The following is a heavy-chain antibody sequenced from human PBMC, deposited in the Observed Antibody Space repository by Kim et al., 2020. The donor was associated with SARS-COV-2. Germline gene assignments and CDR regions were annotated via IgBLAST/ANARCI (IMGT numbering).Heavy chain of an antibody. Sequence: YNPSLKSRVTISVDTSKNQFSLKLSSVTAADTAVYYCARGLVDFVYGMDVWGQGTTVTVSS. V-gene: IGHV4-59*09. J-gene: IGHJ6*02. D-gene: IGHD2-2*03. CDR3: ARGLVDFVYGMDV.